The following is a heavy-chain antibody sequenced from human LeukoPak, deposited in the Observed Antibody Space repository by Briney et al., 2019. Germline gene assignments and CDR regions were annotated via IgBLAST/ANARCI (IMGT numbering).Heavy chain of an antibody. D-gene: IGHD3-10*01. CDR2: IRYDGSNK. J-gene: IGHJ6*02. CDR1: GLTFSSYG. Sequence: GGSLRLSCAASGLTFSSYGMHWVRQAPGKGLEWVAFIRYDGSNKYYADSVKGRFTISRDNSKNTLYLQMNSLRAEDTAVYYCANGYYYGSGRTYGMDVWGQGTTVTVSS. CDR3: ANGYYYGSGRTYGMDV. V-gene: IGHV3-30*02.